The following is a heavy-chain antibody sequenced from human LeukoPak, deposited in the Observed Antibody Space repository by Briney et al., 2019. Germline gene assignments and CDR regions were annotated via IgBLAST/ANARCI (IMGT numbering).Heavy chain of an antibody. CDR3: AREDERGMVPVLDY. D-gene: IGHD3-10*01. J-gene: IGHJ4*02. CDR1: GFTFSSYE. CDR2: ISSSGSTI. V-gene: IGHV3-48*03. Sequence: PGGSLRLSCAASGFTFSSYEMNWVRQAPGKGLEWVSYISSSGSTIYYADSVKGRFTISRDNAKNSLYLQTNSRRAEDTAVYYCAREDERGMVPVLDYWGQGTLVTVSS.